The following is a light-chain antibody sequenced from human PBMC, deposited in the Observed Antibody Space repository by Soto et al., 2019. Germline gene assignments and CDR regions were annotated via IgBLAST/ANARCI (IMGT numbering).Light chain of an antibody. J-gene: IGLJ1*01. CDR2: DNY. CDR3: QSYDNSLSGFYV. CDR1: SSNIGAGYD. V-gene: IGLV1-40*01. Sequence: QSVLTQPPSVSGAPGQRVTISCTGSSSNIGAGYDVHWYQHLPGTAPKLLIYDNYNRPSGVPDRFSGSKSGTSASLAITGLQAEDEADYYGQSYDNSLSGFYVFGTGTKVTVL.